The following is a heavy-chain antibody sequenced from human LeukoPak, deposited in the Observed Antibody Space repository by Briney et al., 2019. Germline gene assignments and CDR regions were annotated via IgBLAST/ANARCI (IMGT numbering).Heavy chain of an antibody. CDR2: IYTSGST. CDR1: GGSISSYY. CDR3: ARDTDYYDSSGLFDY. Sequence: SETLSLTCTVSGGSISSYYWSWIRQPAGKGLEWIGRIYTSGSTNYNPSLKGRVTMSVDTSKNQFSLKLSSVTAADTAVYYCARDTDYYDSSGLFDYWGQGTLVTVSS. V-gene: IGHV4-4*07. D-gene: IGHD3-22*01. J-gene: IGHJ4*02.